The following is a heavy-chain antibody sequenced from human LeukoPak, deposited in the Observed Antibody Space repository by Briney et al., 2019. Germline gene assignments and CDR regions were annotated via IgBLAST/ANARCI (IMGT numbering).Heavy chain of an antibody. J-gene: IGHJ5*02. D-gene: IGHD2-21*02. V-gene: IGHV3-30*02. CDR1: GFTFSSYG. CDR2: IPYDGSNR. CDR3: ARDLLSAYCGGDCRNWFDP. Sequence: GGSLRLSCAPSGFTFSSYGMHWVRQAPGKGLEWVAFIPYDGSNRYYADSVKGRFTISRDNSKNTLYLQMNSLRAEDTAVYYCARDLLSAYCGGDCRNWFDPWGQGTLVTVSS.